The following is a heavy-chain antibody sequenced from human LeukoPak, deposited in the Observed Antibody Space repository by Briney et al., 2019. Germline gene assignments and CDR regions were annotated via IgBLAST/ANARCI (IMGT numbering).Heavy chain of an antibody. D-gene: IGHD2-2*01. CDR1: GDSISSYY. J-gene: IGHJ6*02. Sequence: SETLSLTCTVSGDSISSYYWSWIRQPPGKGLEWIGYIYYSGSTNYNPSLKSRVTLSVDTSKNQFSLKLSSVTAADTAVYSCASHCSSTSCYGMDVWGQGTTVTVSS. CDR3: ASHCSSTSCYGMDV. CDR2: IYYSGST. V-gene: IGHV4-59*01.